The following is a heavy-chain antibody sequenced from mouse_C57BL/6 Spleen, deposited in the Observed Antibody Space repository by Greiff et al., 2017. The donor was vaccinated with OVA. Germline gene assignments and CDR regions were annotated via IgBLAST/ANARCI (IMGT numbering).Heavy chain of an antibody. CDR2: ISDGGSYT. CDR3: ARDKDYEGYYHYYCDY. D-gene: IGHD2-3*01. Sequence: EVQLVESGGGLVKPGGSLKLSCAASGFTFSSYAMSWVRQTPEKRLEWVATISDGGSYTYYPDNVKGRFTISRDNAKNNLYLQMSHLKSEDTAMYYCARDKDYEGYYHYYCDYGGQGTTLTVSS. V-gene: IGHV5-4*01. CDR1: GFTFSSYA. J-gene: IGHJ2*01.